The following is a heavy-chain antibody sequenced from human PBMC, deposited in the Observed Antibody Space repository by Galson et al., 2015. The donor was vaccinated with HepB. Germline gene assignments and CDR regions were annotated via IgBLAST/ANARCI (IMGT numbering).Heavy chain of an antibody. D-gene: IGHD2-2*01. J-gene: IGHJ6*02. V-gene: IGHV3-7*03. CDR2: IKQDGSEK. CDR1: GFTFSSYW. Sequence: SLRLSCAASGFTFSSYWMSWVRQAPGKGLEWVANIKQDGSEKYYVDSVKGRFTISRDNAKNSLYLQMNSLRAEDTAVYYCASLKVPADNYYYYGMDVWGQGTTVTVSS. CDR3: ASLKVPADNYYYYGMDV.